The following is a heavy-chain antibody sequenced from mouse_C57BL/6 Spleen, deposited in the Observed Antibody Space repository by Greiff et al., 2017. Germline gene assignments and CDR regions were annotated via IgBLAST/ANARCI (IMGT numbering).Heavy chain of an antibody. CDR3: VRERRNDGYFGYAMDY. CDR2: IRSKSSNYAT. CDR1: GFTFNTYA. Sequence: EVMLVESGGGLVQPKGSLKLSCAASGFTFNTYAMHWVRQAPGKGLEWVARIRSKSSNYATYYADSVKDRFTISRDDSQSMLYLQMNNLKTEDTAMYYCVRERRNDGYFGYAMDYWGQGTSVTVSS. J-gene: IGHJ4*01. D-gene: IGHD2-3*01. V-gene: IGHV10-3*01.